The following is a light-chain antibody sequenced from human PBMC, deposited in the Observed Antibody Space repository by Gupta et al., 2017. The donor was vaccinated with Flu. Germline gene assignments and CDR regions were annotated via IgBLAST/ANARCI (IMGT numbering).Light chain of an antibody. CDR1: QSVSKY. CDR2: DAS. CDR3: QQHANWPPIT. Sequence: EIVLTQSPATLSLSPGEGATLSCRASQSVSKYLAWYQQKPGQAPRLLIYDASNRATGIPARFSGSGSGTDFTLTISSLEPEDVAVYFCQQHANWPPITFGQGTRLEIK. V-gene: IGKV3-11*01. J-gene: IGKJ5*01.